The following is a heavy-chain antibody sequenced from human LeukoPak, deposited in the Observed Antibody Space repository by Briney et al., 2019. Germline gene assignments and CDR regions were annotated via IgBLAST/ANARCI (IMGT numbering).Heavy chain of an antibody. CDR1: GGSINSHS. V-gene: IGHV4-59*08. CDR2: IYYTGKN. D-gene: IGHD6-19*01. Sequence: PETLSLTCAVSGGSINSHSWGWIRQPPGKRLQWIGDIYYTGKNNYNPSLKSRVTISLDTSKDHLSLNLTSVLAADTAIYYCVRRDTGWNYFDYWGQGILVTVSS. CDR3: VRRDTGWNYFDY. J-gene: IGHJ4*02.